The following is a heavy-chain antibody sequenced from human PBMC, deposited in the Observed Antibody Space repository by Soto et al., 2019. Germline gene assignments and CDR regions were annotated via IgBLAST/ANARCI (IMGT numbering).Heavy chain of an antibody. CDR3: ARAGDYDLWSGYSNDAFDI. CDR1: SGSMSGYY. D-gene: IGHD3-3*01. CDR2: IYYSGST. V-gene: IGHV4-59*01. Sequence: NPSETLSLTCTVSSGSMSGYYWNWIRQPPGKGLEWIGYIYYSGSTNYNPSLKSRVTISVDTSKNQFSLKPSSVTAADTAVYYCARAGDYDLWSGYSNDAFDIWGQGTMVTV. J-gene: IGHJ3*02.